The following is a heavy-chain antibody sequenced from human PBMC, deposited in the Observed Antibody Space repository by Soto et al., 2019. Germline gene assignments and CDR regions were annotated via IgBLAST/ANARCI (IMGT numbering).Heavy chain of an antibody. Sequence: QVQLVQSGAEVRKPGSAVRVSCKASADTFNFYTINWVRQAPGLGLEWVGRVNPILPMSNYERNFEGRVTITADKSTTTAYMELRSLRSDDTAIYYCATSYGSGYRAFDYWGQGALVTVSS. D-gene: IGHD3-10*01. CDR2: VNPILPMS. J-gene: IGHJ4*02. CDR3: ATSYGSGYRAFDY. V-gene: IGHV1-69*02. CDR1: ADTFNFYT.